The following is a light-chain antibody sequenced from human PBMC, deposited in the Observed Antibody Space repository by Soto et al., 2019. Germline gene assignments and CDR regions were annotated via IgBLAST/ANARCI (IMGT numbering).Light chain of an antibody. CDR2: WAS. CDR1: QSILSSSNNKNY. J-gene: IGKJ4*01. Sequence: DIVMTKSPDSLTVSLGERATINCKSSQSILSSSNNKNYLVWYQQKPGQPPKVLINWASTRESGFPDRFSGSGSGADFTLTIRSLQAEDGAVYYCQQYYSTPPSFGGGTKLDIK. CDR3: QQYYSTPPS. V-gene: IGKV4-1*01.